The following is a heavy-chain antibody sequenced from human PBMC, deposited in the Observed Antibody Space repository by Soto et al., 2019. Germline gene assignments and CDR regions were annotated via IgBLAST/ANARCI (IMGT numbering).Heavy chain of an antibody. J-gene: IGHJ3*02. CDR3: ARWSSGWYNAFDI. CDR2: IWYDGSNE. D-gene: IGHD6-19*01. Sequence: GGSLRLSSAVSGFPFSSYRMNWVRQAPGKGLEWVAIIWYDGSNEYYVDSVKGRFTISRDNAKNSLYLQMNSLRAEDTAVYYCARWSSGWYNAFDIWGQGTMVTVSS. V-gene: IGHV3-33*03. CDR1: GFPFSSYR.